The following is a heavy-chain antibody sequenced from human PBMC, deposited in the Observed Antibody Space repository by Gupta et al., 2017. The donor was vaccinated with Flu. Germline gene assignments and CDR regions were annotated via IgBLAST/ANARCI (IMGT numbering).Heavy chain of an antibody. J-gene: IGHJ4*02. D-gene: IGHD3-22*01. CDR3: ALDYDDSSGYGPYFDY. CDR1: GYTFTSYD. V-gene: IGHV1-8*01. CDR2: MNPNSGKT. Sequence: QVQLVQSGAEVKKPGASVKVSCKASGYTFTSYDINWVRQATGQGLEWMGWMNPNSGKTGYAQKCQGRVTMTRNTSISTAYMELSSMRSEETAVYYCALDYDDSSGYGPYFDYWGQGTMVTVDS.